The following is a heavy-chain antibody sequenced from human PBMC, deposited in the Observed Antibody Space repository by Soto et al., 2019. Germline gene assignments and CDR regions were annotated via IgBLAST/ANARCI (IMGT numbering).Heavy chain of an antibody. J-gene: IGHJ6*02. CDR1: GFTFSNAW. CDR2: IKSKTDGGTT. D-gene: IGHD1-20*01. V-gene: IGHV3-15*07. Sequence: GGSLRLSCAASGFTFSNAWMNWVRQAPGKGLEWVGRIKSKTDGGTTDYAAPVKGRFTISRDDSKNTLYLQMNSLKTEDTAVYYCTTCPPNNWKEQYYYYGMDVWGQGTTVTVSS. CDR3: TTCPPNNWKEQYYYYGMDV.